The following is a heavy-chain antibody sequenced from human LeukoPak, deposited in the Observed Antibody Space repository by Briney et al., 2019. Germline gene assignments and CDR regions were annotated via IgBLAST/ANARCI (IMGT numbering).Heavy chain of an antibody. J-gene: IGHJ3*02. CDR3: AYGAAAGTVRGGPRAFDI. Sequence: ASVKVSCKASGYTFTSYGISWVRQAPGQGLEWMGWIRACNGNTNYAQKLQGRVTMTTDTSTSTAYMELRSLRSDDTAVYYCAYGAAAGTVRGGPRAFDIWGQGTMVTVSS. V-gene: IGHV1-18*01. CDR1: GYTFTSYG. D-gene: IGHD6-13*01. CDR2: IRACNGNT.